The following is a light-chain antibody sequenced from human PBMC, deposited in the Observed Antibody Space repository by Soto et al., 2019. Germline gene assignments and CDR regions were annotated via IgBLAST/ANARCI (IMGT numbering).Light chain of an antibody. V-gene: IGKV1-39*01. CDR2: AAS. Sequence: EMQMTHSPSSLSRSVRDRITITCRASQSISNHLNWYQQKQGKGPNXLIYAASSLQRGVPSRFSGSGSGRDLVITISSLQPEDSETYYCQQSYGTPWTFGQGTKVDIK. CDR1: QSISNH. J-gene: IGKJ1*01. CDR3: QQSYGTPWT.